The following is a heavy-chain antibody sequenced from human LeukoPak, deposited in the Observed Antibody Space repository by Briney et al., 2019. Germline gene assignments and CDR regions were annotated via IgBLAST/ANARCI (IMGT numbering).Heavy chain of an antibody. J-gene: IGHJ4*02. D-gene: IGHD1-26*01. Sequence: GGSLRLSCAASGFTFDDCAMHWVRQAPGRGLEWVSGISWNSGSIGYADSVKGRFTISRDNAKNSLYLQMNSLRAEDMALYYCAKDWKPRGGGATFFDYWGQGTLVTVSS. CDR2: ISWNSGSI. CDR1: GFTFDDCA. CDR3: AKDWKPRGGGATFFDY. V-gene: IGHV3-9*03.